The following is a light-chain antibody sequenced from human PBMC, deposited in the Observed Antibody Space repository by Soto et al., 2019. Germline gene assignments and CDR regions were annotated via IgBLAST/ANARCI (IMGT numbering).Light chain of an antibody. Sequence: QSVLTQPPSVSGSLGQSVTISCTGTSSDIGSYNRVSWYQQPPGTAPKLMIYEVSNRPSGVPDRFSGSKSGNTASLTISWLQAEDEADYYCSSYTSSNTYVFGTGTKATVL. J-gene: IGLJ1*01. CDR3: SSYTSSNTYV. V-gene: IGLV2-18*02. CDR2: EVS. CDR1: SSDIGSYNR.